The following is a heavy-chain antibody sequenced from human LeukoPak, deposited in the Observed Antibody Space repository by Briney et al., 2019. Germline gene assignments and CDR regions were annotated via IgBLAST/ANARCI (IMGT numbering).Heavy chain of an antibody. CDR1: GFSFSNAW. CDR2: ISGSGGST. D-gene: IGHD4-17*01. Sequence: PGGSLRLSCAVSGFSFSNAWMSWVRQAPGKGLEWVSAISGSGGSTYYADSVKGRFTISRDNAKNSLYLQMNSLRAEDTAVYYCARGGFLRSPEDYWGQGTLVTVSS. CDR3: ARGGFLRSPEDY. V-gene: IGHV3-23*01. J-gene: IGHJ4*02.